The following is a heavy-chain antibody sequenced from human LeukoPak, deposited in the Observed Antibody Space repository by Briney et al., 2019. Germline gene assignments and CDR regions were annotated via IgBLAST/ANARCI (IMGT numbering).Heavy chain of an antibody. CDR2: IYYSGST. CDR1: GGSISGSSYY. J-gene: IGHJ5*02. Sequence: SETLSLTCTVSGGSISGSSYYWGWIRQPPGKGLEWIGSIYYSGSTYYNPSLKSRVTISVDTSKNQFSLKLSSVTAADTAVYYCARVIDWFDPWGQGTLVTVSS. V-gene: IGHV4-39*07. CDR3: ARVIDWFDP.